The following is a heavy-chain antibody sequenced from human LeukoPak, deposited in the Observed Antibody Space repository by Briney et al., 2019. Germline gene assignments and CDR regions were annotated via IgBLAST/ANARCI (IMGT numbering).Heavy chain of an antibody. CDR1: GFSFSTYA. V-gene: IGHV3-23*01. CDR3: AKEAGERRQQQAADY. CDR2: ISGSGGYT. J-gene: IGHJ4*02. Sequence: GGSLRLSCAASGFSFSTYAMSWVRQAPGKGLEWVSSISGSGGYTFCADSVKGRFTISRDNSKNTLYLQMNSLRAEDTAVYYCAKEAGERRQQQAADYWGQGSLVTVSS. D-gene: IGHD6-13*01.